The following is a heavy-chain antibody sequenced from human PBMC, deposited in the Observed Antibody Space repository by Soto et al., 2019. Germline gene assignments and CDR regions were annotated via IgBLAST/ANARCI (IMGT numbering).Heavy chain of an antibody. J-gene: IGHJ4*02. CDR2: ISSSGSVK. V-gene: IGHV3-48*02. CDR1: GYIFSDYS. Sequence: EVQLVESGGDSVQRGGSLRLSCTGSGYIFSDYSMNWVRQAPGKGLGWVSYISSSGSVKYYADSAQGRFTVSRDNAKNSLSLQMNSLRDEDTAVYYCASEAASGSDFWGQGTLVTVSS. CDR3: ASEAASGSDF. D-gene: IGHD3-3*01.